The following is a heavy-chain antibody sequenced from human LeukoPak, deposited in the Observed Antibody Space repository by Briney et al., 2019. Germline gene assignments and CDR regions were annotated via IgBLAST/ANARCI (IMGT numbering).Heavy chain of an antibody. CDR1: GGSFSGYY. V-gene: IGHV4-59*01. CDR3: ARERGVITALDY. J-gene: IGHJ4*02. CDR2: IYYSGST. D-gene: IGHD3-22*01. Sequence: SETLSLTCAVYGGSFSGYYWSWIRQPPGKGLEWIGYIYYSGSTNYNPSLKSRVTISVDTSKNQFSLKLSSVTAADTAVYYCARERGVITALDYWGQGTLVTVSS.